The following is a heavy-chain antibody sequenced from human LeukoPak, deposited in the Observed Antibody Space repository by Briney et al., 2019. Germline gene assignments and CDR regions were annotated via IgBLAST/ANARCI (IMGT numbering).Heavy chain of an antibody. CDR1: GGSISSGDYY. Sequence: SETLPLTCTVSGGSISSGDYYWSWIRQPPGKGLEWIGYIYYSGSTYYNPSLKSRVTISVDTSKNQFSLKLSSVTAADTAVYYCARTQRELLATVTTGQYYFDYWGQGTLVTVSS. D-gene: IGHD4-17*01. CDR3: ARTQRELLATVTTGQYYFDY. J-gene: IGHJ4*02. CDR2: IYYSGST. V-gene: IGHV4-30-4*01.